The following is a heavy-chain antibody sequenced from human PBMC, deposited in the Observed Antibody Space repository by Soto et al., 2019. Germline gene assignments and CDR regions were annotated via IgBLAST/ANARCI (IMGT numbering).Heavy chain of an antibody. J-gene: IGHJ6*02. CDR1: GDTFSSYS. D-gene: IGHD1-7*01. CDR3: ARDDGWNYRYYDMEV. Sequence: GASVKVSCKASGDTFSSYSITWVRQAPGQGLEWMGGIIPVFGSANYAQKFQGRVTITADESTRTAYMELNSLRSQDTAVYFCARDDGWNYRYYDMEVWGPGTTVTVS. CDR2: IIPVFGSA. V-gene: IGHV1-69*13.